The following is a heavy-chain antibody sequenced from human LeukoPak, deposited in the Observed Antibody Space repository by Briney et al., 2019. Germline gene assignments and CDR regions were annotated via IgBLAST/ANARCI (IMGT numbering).Heavy chain of an antibody. CDR1: GFTSSSYA. V-gene: IGHV3-23*01. Sequence: GGSLRLSCAASGFTSSSYAMSWVRQAPGKGLEWVSAISGSGGSTYSADSVKGRFTISRDNSKNTLYLQMNSLRAEDTAVYNCARHGRELTGGWGSLDYWGQGTLVTVSS. CDR3: ARHGRELTGGWGSLDY. CDR2: ISGSGGST. J-gene: IGHJ4*02. D-gene: IGHD1-26*01.